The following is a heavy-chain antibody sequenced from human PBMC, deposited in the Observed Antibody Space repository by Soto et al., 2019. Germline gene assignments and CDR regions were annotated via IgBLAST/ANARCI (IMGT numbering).Heavy chain of an antibody. CDR3: ARGLGGCCSGGSCYPHDAFDI. D-gene: IGHD2-15*01. V-gene: IGHV1-8*01. J-gene: IGHJ3*02. CDR1: GYTFTSYD. Sequence: QVQLVQSGAEVKKPGASVKVSCKASGYTFTSYDINWVRQATGQGLGWMGWMNPNSGNTGYAQKFQGRIPMTRNTSISTAYMELSSLRYEDTAVYYCARGLGGCCSGGSCYPHDAFDIWGQGTMVTVSS. CDR2: MNPNSGNT.